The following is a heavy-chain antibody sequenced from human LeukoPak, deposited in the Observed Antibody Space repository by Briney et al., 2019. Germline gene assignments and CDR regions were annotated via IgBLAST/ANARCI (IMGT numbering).Heavy chain of an antibody. V-gene: IGHV1-2*02. J-gene: IGHJ4*02. CDR3: AREVPYDSSGYRRPADY. D-gene: IGHD3-22*01. CDR1: GYTFTGYY. CDR2: INPNSGGT. Sequence: ASVKVSCKASGYTFTGYYMHWVRQAPGQGLEWMGWINPNSGGTNYAQKFQGRVTMTRDTSISTAYMELSRLRSDDTAVYYCAREVPYDSSGYRRPADYWGQGTLVTVSS.